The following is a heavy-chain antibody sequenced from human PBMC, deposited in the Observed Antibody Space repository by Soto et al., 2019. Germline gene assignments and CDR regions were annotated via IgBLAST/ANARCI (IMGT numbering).Heavy chain of an antibody. V-gene: IGHV1-2*04. J-gene: IGHJ6*02. Sequence: GASVKVSCKAPGYTFTGYYMHWVRQAPGQGLEWMGWINPNSGGTNYAQKFQGWVTMTRDTSISTAYMELSRLRSDDTAVYYCARDNYNESYYYGSGPYYGMDVWGQGTTVTVSS. CDR2: INPNSGGT. D-gene: IGHD3-10*01. CDR3: ARDNYNESYYYGSGPYYGMDV. CDR1: GYTFTGYY.